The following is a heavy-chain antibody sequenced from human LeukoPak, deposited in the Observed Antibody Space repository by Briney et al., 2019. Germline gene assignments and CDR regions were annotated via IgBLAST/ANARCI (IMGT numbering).Heavy chain of an antibody. D-gene: IGHD3-22*01. J-gene: IGHJ5*02. CDR1: GYTFTGYY. CDR3: ARVEDRGFDP. Sequence: ASVKVSCKASGYTFTGYYIHWLQQAPGQGLEWMGRISPKSGGTNYAHKFQGRVTMTRDTSISTAYMELNGLRSDDTAVYYCARVEDRGFDPWGQGTLVTVSS. CDR2: ISPKSGGT. V-gene: IGHV1-2*06.